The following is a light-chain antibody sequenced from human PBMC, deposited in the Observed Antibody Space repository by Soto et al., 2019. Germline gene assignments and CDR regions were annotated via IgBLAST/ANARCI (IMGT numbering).Light chain of an antibody. Sequence: QSVLTQPASVTGSPGQSITISCTGTSSDVGSYNHVSWYQQYPGTAPRLIIYEVTNRPSGVSDHFSGSKSGSTASLTISGLQPEDDADYYCTSYTVRKSWVFGGGTKLTVL. V-gene: IGLV2-14*01. CDR3: TSYTVRKSWV. J-gene: IGLJ3*02. CDR2: EVT. CDR1: SSDVGSYNH.